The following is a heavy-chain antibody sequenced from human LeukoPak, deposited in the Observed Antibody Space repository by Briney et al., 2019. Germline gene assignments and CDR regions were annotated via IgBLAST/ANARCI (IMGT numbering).Heavy chain of an antibody. CDR1: GGSFSTYY. CDR3: ARLYPPATRFDY. D-gene: IGHD5-24*01. J-gene: IGHJ4*02. CDR2: IYHSGRT. Sequence: SETLSLTCAVYGGSFSTYYWGWIRQPPGKGLEWIGSIYHSGRTFYNPSLKSRVTISVDTSKNQFSLKLTSVTAADTAVYYCARLYPPATRFDYWGQGTLVTVSS. V-gene: IGHV4-38-2*01.